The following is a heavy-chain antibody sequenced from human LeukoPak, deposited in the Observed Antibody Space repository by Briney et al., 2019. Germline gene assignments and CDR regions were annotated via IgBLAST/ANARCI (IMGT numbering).Heavy chain of an antibody. V-gene: IGHV3-30*18. J-gene: IGHJ4*02. CDR2: ISYDGKNI. Sequence: GGSLRLSCAASGFTFSTYAMSWVRQAPGKGLDWVSAISYDGKNIHYADSVKGRITISRDNSRNTVYLQMNSLRVEDTAVYYCAKTYSRESGYDFFFHYWGQGTRVTVSS. CDR1: GFTFSTYA. CDR3: AKTYSRESGYDFFFHY. D-gene: IGHD5-12*01.